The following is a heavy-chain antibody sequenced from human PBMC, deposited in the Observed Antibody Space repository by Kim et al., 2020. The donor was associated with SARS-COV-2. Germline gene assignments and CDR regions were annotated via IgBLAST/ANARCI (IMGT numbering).Heavy chain of an antibody. CDR1: GFTFSTYW. V-gene: IGHV3-7*01. CDR3: TRGTVVGTREPDY. CDR2: IKQDGSEK. J-gene: IGHJ4*02. Sequence: GGSLRLSCAASGFTFSTYWMTWVRQAPGKGLAWVASIKQDGSEKYPVDSVKGRFTISRDNAKNSLYLQMNGLRADDTAVDYCTRGTVVGTREPDYWGQG. D-gene: IGHD6-13*01.